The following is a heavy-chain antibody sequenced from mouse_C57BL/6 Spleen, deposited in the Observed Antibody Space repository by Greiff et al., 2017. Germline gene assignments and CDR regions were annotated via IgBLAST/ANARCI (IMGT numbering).Heavy chain of an antibody. V-gene: IGHV1-54*01. J-gene: IGHJ4*01. Sequence: VQLQQSGAELVRPGTSVKVSCKASGYAFTNYLIEWVKQRPGQGLEWIGVINPGSGGTNYNEKFKGKATLTADKSSSTAYMQLSSLTSEDSAVYFCARGDYYGSSYYAMDDWGQGTSVTVSS. CDR1: GYAFTNYL. D-gene: IGHD1-1*01. CDR2: INPGSGGT. CDR3: ARGDYYGSSYYAMDD.